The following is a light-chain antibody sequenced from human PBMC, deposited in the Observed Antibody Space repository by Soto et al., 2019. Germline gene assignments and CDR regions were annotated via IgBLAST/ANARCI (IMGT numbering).Light chain of an antibody. V-gene: IGKV1-5*01. CDR1: QSISDW. J-gene: IGKJ3*01. CDR2: DAS. Sequence: DIQMTQSPSTLSASVGDRVTITCRASQSISDWLAWYQQKPGRAPKLLIYDASILESGVPSSFGGSGSGKDFPLTISSLQPDDLGTYDCQKVNDIPLTFGPGTKVDIK. CDR3: QKVNDIPLT.